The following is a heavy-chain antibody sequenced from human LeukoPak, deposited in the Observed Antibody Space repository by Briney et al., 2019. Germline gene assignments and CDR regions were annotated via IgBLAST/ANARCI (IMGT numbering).Heavy chain of an antibody. J-gene: IGHJ4*02. D-gene: IGHD3-22*01. V-gene: IGHV1-8*01. CDR1: GYTFTSYD. CDR3: ARSLGDSSGYYPLPFDY. CDR2: MNPNSGNT. Sequence: ASVKVSCKASGYTFTSYDINWVRQATGQGLEWMGWMNPNSGNTGYAQKFQGRVTMTRNTSISTAYMELSSLRSEDTAVYYCARSLGDSSGYYPLPFDYWGQGTLVIVSS.